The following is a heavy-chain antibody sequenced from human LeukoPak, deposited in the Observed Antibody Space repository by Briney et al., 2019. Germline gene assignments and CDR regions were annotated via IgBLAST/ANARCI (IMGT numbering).Heavy chain of an antibody. V-gene: IGHV3-30*18. CDR2: ISYDGSNK. Sequence: GGSLRLSCAASGFTFSSYGMHWVRQAPGKGLEWVAVISYDGSNKYYADSVKGRFTISRDNSKNTLYLQMNSLRAEDTAVYYCAKSGSSDAFDIWGQGTMVTVSS. CDR3: AKSGSSDAFDI. J-gene: IGHJ3*02. D-gene: IGHD1-26*01. CDR1: GFTFSSYG.